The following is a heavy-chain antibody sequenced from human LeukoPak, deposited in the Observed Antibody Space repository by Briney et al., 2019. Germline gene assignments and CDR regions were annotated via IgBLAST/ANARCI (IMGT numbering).Heavy chain of an antibody. D-gene: IGHD2-2*01. CDR1: GGSISSYY. CDR2: INHSGST. Sequence: SETLSLTCTVSGGSISSYYWSWIRQPPGKGLEWIGEINHSGSTNYNPSLKSRVTISVDTSKNQFSLKLSSVTAADTAVYYCARGRWVSSIRGYYFDYWGQGTLVTVSS. V-gene: IGHV4-34*01. CDR3: ARGRWVSSIRGYYFDY. J-gene: IGHJ4*02.